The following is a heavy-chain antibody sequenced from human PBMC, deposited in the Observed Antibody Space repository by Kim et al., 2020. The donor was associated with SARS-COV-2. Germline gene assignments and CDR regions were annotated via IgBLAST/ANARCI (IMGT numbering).Heavy chain of an antibody. Sequence: GGSLRLSCAASGFTFSSYGMHWVRQAPGKGLEWVAVIWYDGSNKYYADSVKGRFTISRDNSKNTLYLQMNSLRAEDTAVYYCARDYYDSSGYHLQTPYFDYWGQGTLVTVSS. CDR2: IWYDGSNK. V-gene: IGHV3-33*01. CDR3: ARDYYDSSGYHLQTPYFDY. J-gene: IGHJ4*02. CDR1: GFTFSSYG. D-gene: IGHD3-22*01.